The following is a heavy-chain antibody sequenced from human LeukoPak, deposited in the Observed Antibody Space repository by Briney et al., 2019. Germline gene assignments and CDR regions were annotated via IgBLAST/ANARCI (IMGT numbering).Heavy chain of an antibody. V-gene: IGHV3-23*01. Sequence: RSGGSLRLSCAASEFSVGSNYMTWVRQAPGKGLEWVSTVSSSGENTYYADSVKGRFTISRDNSKNTLYLQMNSLRAEDTAVYYCAKGAYYDLWGQGTLVTVSS. J-gene: IGHJ4*02. D-gene: IGHD3-22*01. CDR3: AKGAYYDL. CDR1: EFSVGSNY. CDR2: VSSSGENT.